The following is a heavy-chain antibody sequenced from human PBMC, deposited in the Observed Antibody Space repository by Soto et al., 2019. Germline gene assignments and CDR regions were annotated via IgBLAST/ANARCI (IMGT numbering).Heavy chain of an antibody. J-gene: IGHJ3*02. Sequence: PGGSLRLSCAASGFTFSSYAMSWVRQAPGKGLEWVSAISGSGGSTYYADSVKGRFTISRDNSKNTLYLQMNSLRAEDTAVYYCAKGILGRYYDSPQSPLDIWGQGTMVTVSS. CDR1: GFTFSSYA. D-gene: IGHD3-22*01. V-gene: IGHV3-23*01. CDR3: AKGILGRYYDSPQSPLDI. CDR2: ISGSGGST.